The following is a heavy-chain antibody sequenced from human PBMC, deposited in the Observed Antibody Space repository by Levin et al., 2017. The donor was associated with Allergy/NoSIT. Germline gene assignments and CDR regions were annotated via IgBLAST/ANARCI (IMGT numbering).Heavy chain of an antibody. CDR2: IYSGGST. Sequence: PAGGSLRLSCAASGFTVSSNYMSWVRQAPGKGLEWVSVIYSGGSTYYADSVKGRFTISRDNSKNTMYLQMNSLRAEDTAVYYCARPAWFDDGFDIWGQGTMVTVSS. D-gene: IGHD3-10*01. V-gene: IGHV3-53*01. CDR1: GFTVSSNY. J-gene: IGHJ3*02. CDR3: ARPAWFDDGFDI.